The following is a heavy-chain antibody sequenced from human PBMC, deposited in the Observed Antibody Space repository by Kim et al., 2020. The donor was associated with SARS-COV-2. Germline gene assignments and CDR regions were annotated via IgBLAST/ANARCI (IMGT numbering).Heavy chain of an antibody. D-gene: IGHD5-12*01. J-gene: IGHJ5*02. V-gene: IGHV4-39*07. Sequence: SETLSLTCTVSGGSISSSSYYWGWIRQPPGKGLEWIGSIYYSGSTYYNPSLKSRVTISVDTSKNQFSLKLSSVTAADTAVYYCARGGGYSGYDFSWFDPWGQGTLVTVSS. CDR1: GGSISSSSYY. CDR3: ARGGGYSGYDFSWFDP. CDR2: IYYSGST.